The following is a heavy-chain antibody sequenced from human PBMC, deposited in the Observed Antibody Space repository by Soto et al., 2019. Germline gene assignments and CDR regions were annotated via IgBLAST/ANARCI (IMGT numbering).Heavy chain of an antibody. D-gene: IGHD1-1*01. CDR3: ARGTTTEKVDS. Sequence: SETLSLTCAVYGGSFSGYYWTWIRQPPGTGLEWIGEINHSGSTNYNPSLKSRVTISVDTSKNQFSLKLTSVTAADTAVYYCARGTTTEKVDSWGQGILVTVSS. V-gene: IGHV4-34*01. CDR1: GGSFSGYY. CDR2: INHSGST. J-gene: IGHJ4*02.